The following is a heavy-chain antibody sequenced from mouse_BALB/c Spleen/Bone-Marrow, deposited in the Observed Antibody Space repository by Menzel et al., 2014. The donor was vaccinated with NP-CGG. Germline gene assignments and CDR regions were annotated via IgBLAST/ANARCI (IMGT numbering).Heavy chain of an antibody. J-gene: IGHJ3*01. CDR1: GYPITSGYY. D-gene: IGHD2-14*01. Sequence: EVQVVESGPGLVKPSQSLSLTCSVTGYPITSGYYWNWIRQFPGNKLEWMGYISYDGSNNYNPSLKNRISITRDTSKNQFFLKLNSVTTEDTATYYCARGGYDGRGFAYWGQGTLVTVSA. CDR3: ARGGYDGRGFAY. V-gene: IGHV3-6*02. CDR2: ISYDGSN.